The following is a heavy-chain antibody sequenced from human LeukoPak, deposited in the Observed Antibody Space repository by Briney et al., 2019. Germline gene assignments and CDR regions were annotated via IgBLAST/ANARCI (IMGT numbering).Heavy chain of an antibody. CDR2: IIPIFGTA. V-gene: IGHV1-69*13. Sequence: VASVKVSCKASGGTFSSYAISWVRQAPGQGLEWMGGIIPIFGTANYAQKFRGRVTITADESTSTAYMELSSLRSEDTAVYYCARDGGEDAFDIWGQGTMVTVSS. J-gene: IGHJ3*02. CDR1: GGTFSSYA. CDR3: ARDGGEDAFDI. D-gene: IGHD3-16*01.